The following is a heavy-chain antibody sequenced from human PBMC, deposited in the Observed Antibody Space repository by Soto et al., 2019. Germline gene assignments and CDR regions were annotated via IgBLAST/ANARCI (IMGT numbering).Heavy chain of an antibody. CDR3: ARDWTCSGGSCYDCFDY. CDR1: GYTFTSFG. Sequence: QVPRVQSGAEVKKPGASVKVSCKTSGYTFTSFGVSWVRQAPGQGLEWMGWISGYNGQTNYAQKFQGRVTMTTDTSTSTVYMELRSLRSDDTAVYYCARDWTCSGGSCYDCFDYWGQGTLATVSS. V-gene: IGHV1-18*01. J-gene: IGHJ4*02. CDR2: ISGYNGQT. D-gene: IGHD2-15*01.